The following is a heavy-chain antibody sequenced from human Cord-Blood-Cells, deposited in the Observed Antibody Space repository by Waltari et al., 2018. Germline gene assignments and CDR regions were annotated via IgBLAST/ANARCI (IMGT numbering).Heavy chain of an antibody. V-gene: IGHV3-66*01. D-gene: IGHD6-6*01. CDR3: ARGAARRYFDL. CDR1: GFTVSSHY. Sequence: EVQLVESGGGLVQPGGSLRLPCAASGFTVSSHYMSWVRQAPGKGLEWVSVIYSGGSTYYADSVKGRFTISRDNSKNTLYLQMNSLRAEDTAVYYCARGAARRYFDLWGRGTLVTVSS. J-gene: IGHJ2*01. CDR2: IYSGGST.